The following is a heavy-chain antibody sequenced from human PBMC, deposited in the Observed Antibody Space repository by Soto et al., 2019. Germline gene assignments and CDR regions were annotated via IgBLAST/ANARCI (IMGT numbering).Heavy chain of an antibody. D-gene: IGHD2-15*01. J-gene: IGHJ4*02. CDR3: ARDGGNICSGGSCYFQAPDY. Sequence: EVQLLESGGGSVQPGGSLRLSCSASGFTFSNYAMSWVRQAPGKGLEWVASISGSGRSTNYADSVKGRFTISRDNSKNTLAVPMSSLRAEDTAVYYCARDGGNICSGGSCYFQAPDYWGQGTLVTVSP. V-gene: IGHV3-23*01. CDR1: GFTFSNYA. CDR2: ISGSGRST.